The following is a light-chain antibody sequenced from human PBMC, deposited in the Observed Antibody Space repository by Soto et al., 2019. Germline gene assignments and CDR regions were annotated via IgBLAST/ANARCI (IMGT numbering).Light chain of an antibody. CDR2: GAS. CDR1: QSVTSN. CDR3: QQYNNWPLT. V-gene: IGKV3-15*01. J-gene: IGKJ4*01. Sequence: EVVMAQSPVTLSVSPGDGATLSCRASQSVTSNLAWYQQKPGQAPRLLIYGASTRATGIPARFSGSGSGTKFTLTISSLQSEDFAVYYCQQYNNWPLTFGGGTKVDIK.